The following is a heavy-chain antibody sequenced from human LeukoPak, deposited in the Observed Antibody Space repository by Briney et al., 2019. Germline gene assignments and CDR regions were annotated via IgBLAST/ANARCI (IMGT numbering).Heavy chain of an antibody. V-gene: IGHV4-59*01. CDR3: ARGRWLPNAFDI. D-gene: IGHD5-24*01. CDR1: GDSTNSYY. CDR2: IYYSGRT. J-gene: IGHJ3*02. Sequence: SETLSLTCTVSGDSTNSYYWDWIRQPPGKGLEWIGYIYYSGRTDYNPSLKSRVTISVDTSKHQFSMKLKSVTAADTAVYFCARGRWLPNAFDIWGQGTMVTVFS.